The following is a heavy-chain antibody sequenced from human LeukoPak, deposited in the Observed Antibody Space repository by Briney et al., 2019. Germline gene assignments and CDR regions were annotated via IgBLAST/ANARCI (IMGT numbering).Heavy chain of an antibody. CDR1: GYTFTSYG. CDR2: IIPIFGTA. V-gene: IGHV1-69*05. CDR3: ANSVGNSDFWSGYYPPDS. D-gene: IGHD3-3*01. J-gene: IGHJ5*01. Sequence: SVKVSCKASGYTFTSYGISWVRQAPGQGLEWMGGIIPIFGTANYAQKFQGRVTITTDESTSTAYMELSSLRSEDAAVYYCANSVGNSDFWSGYYPPDSWGQGTLVTVSS.